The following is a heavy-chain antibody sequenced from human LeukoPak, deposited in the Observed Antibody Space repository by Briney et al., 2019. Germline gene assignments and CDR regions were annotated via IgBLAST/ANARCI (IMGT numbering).Heavy chain of an antibody. V-gene: IGHV3-30*02. CDR1: GFTFSRYG. CDR2: TRYDGSNE. Sequence: GGSLRLSCLASGFTFSRYGMFWVRQAPGKGLEWVAFTRYDGSNEYYTGSVKGRFTISRDNAKKTRYLQMTSLRAEDTAVYYCAKGGSGWSLDSWGQGALVTVSS. J-gene: IGHJ4*02. CDR3: AKGGSGWSLDS. D-gene: IGHD6-19*01.